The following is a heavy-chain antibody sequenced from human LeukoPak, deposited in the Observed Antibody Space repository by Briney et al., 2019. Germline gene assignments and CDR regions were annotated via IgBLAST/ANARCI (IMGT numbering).Heavy chain of an antibody. J-gene: IGHJ4*02. V-gene: IGHV3-30*02. Sequence: GGSLRLSCAASGFTFSSYGMHWVRQAPGKGLEWVAFIRYDGSNKYYADSVKGRFTISRDNSKNTLYLQMNSLRAEDTAVYYCAKDQGGYDFWSGYLSYWGQGTLVTVSS. CDR3: AKDQGGYDFWSGYLSY. CDR1: GFTFSSYG. CDR2: IRYDGSNK. D-gene: IGHD3-3*01.